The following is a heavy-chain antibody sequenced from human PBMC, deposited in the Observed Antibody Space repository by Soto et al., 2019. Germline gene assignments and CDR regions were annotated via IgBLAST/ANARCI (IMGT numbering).Heavy chain of an antibody. D-gene: IGHD3-22*01. V-gene: IGHV4-39*01. CDR2: ISYSGST. Sequence: PSQTLSLTWAVSGGSISGRSYCWSWIRKPPGKGLEWIGSISYSGSTYYNPSLKSRVTISVDTSKNQFSLKLSSVTAADTAVYYCASYYYDSSGYYYVPGVYWGQGTLVTVSS. J-gene: IGHJ4*02. CDR3: ASYYYDSSGYYYVPGVY. CDR1: GGSISGRSYC.